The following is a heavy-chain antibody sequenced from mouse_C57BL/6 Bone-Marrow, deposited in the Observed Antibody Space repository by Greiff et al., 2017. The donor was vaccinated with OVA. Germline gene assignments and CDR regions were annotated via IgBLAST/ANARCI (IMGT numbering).Heavy chain of an antibody. D-gene: IGHD1-1*01. CDR3: ARDYGSSYYYAMDY. J-gene: IGHJ4*01. V-gene: IGHV5-4*01. CDR1: GFTFSSYA. CDR2: ISDGGSYT. Sequence: EVKLMESGGGLVKPGGSLKLSCAASGFTFSSYAMSWVRQTPEKRLEWVATISDGGSYTYYPDNVKGRFTISRDNAKNNLYLQMSHLKSEDTAMYYCARDYGSSYYYAMDYWGQGTSVTVSS.